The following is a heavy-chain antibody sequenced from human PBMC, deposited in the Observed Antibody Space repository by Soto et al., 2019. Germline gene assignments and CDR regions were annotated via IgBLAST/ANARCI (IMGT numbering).Heavy chain of an antibody. Sequence: QVQLVQSGAEVKKPGSSVKVSCKASGGTFSSYTISWVRQAPGQGLEWMGRIIPILGIANYAQKFQGRVTITADKSTSTAYMELSSLRSEDTAVYYCARGGMLGYCSSTSCYLRVATDYWGQGTLVTVSS. CDR3: ARGGMLGYCSSTSCYLRVATDY. D-gene: IGHD2-2*01. J-gene: IGHJ4*02. CDR1: GGTFSSYT. CDR2: IIPILGIA. V-gene: IGHV1-69*02.